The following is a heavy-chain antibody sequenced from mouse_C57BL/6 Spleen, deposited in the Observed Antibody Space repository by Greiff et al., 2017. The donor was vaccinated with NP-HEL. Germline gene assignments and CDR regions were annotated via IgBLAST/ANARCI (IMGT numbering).Heavy chain of an antibody. CDR2: IHPNSGST. Sequence: VQLQQPGAELVKPGASVKLSCKASGYTFTSYWMHWVKQRPGQGLEWIGMIHPNSGSTNYNEKFKSKATLTVDKSSSTAYMQLSSLTSEDSAVYYCAITTVVPHAMDYWGQGTSVTVSS. J-gene: IGHJ4*01. D-gene: IGHD1-1*01. CDR3: AITTVVPHAMDY. V-gene: IGHV1-64*01. CDR1: GYTFTSYW.